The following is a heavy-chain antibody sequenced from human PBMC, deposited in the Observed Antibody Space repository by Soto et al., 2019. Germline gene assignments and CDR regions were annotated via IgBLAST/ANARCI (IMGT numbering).Heavy chain of an antibody. V-gene: IGHV4-30-2*01. D-gene: IGHD3-22*01. CDR3: AGTRLTPNNGSDP. J-gene: IGHJ5*02. Sequence: SETLSLTCAVSGGSISSGGYSWSWIRQPPGKGLEWIGYIYHSGSTYYNPSLKSRVTISVDRSKNQFSLKLSSVTAADTAVYYWAGTRLTPNNGSDPGGQATLAPVAS. CDR2: IYHSGST. CDR1: GGSISSGGYS.